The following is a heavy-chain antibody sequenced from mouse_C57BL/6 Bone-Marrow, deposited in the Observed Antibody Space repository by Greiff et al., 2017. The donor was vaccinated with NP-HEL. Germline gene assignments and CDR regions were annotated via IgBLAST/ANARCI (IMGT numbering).Heavy chain of an antibody. Sequence: EVQLVESGGGLVKPGGSLKLSCAASGFTFSDYGMHWVRQAPEKGLEWVAYISSGSSTIYYADTVKGRFTIARDNAKNTLFLQMTSLRSEDTAVYYCARRGWFSGAMDYWGQGTSVTVSS. CDR1: GFTFSDYG. J-gene: IGHJ4*01. CDR3: ARRGWFSGAMDY. V-gene: IGHV5-17*01. CDR2: ISSGSSTI. D-gene: IGHD3-3*01.